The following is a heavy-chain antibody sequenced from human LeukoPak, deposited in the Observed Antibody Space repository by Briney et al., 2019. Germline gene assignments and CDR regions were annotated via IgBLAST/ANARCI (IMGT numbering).Heavy chain of an antibody. CDR2: MYHSGNT. Sequence: PSETLSLTCAVYGGSFSGYYWSWIRQPPGKGLEWIGYMYHSGNTNYNPSLKSRVTISVDTSKNQFSLKLSSVSAADTAVYYCARDPHDYADSRRPWYFDLWGRGTLVTVSS. V-gene: IGHV4-59*01. D-gene: IGHD4-17*01. CDR3: ARDPHDYADSRRPWYFDL. CDR1: GGSFSGYY. J-gene: IGHJ2*01.